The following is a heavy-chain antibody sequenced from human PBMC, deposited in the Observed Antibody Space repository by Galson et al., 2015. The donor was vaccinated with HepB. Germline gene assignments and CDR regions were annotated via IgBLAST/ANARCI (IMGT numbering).Heavy chain of an antibody. J-gene: IGHJ4*02. D-gene: IGHD3-22*01. CDR1: IFTFSNYA. CDR3: AKDPSLEYYYDTPYFDY. Sequence: SLRLSCAASIFTFSNYAMTWVRQAPGKGLEWVSSISSSGITTYYADSVKGRFTISRDNSKNILFLQMNNLRAEDTAIYYCAKDPSLEYYYDTPYFDYWGQGTLVTASS. V-gene: IGHV3-23*01. CDR2: ISSSGITT.